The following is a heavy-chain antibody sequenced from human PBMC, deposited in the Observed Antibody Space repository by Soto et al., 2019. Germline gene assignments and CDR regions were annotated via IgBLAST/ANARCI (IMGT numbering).Heavy chain of an antibody. CDR2: IGAASDT. J-gene: IGHJ6*01. Sequence: PWGSLRLSCAASGFTFSNYDMHWVRQAPGEGLEWVSGIGAASDTYYPVSVQGRFTVSRDNAKKSLYLQMNSLRAGDTAVYYCARGGRGPGDYYYGMDVWGQGTTVTVSS. CDR1: GFTFSNYD. V-gene: IGHV3-13*01. CDR3: ARGGRGPGDYYYGMDV. D-gene: IGHD1-1*01.